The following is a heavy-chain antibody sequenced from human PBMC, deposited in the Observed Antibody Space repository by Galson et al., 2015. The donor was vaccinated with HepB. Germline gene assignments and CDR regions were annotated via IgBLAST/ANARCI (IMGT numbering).Heavy chain of an antibody. J-gene: IGHJ4*02. CDR3: ARDQVPAAIAHLCY. CDR1: GFTFSSYA. D-gene: IGHD2-2*01. CDR2: ISGTGGST. V-gene: IGHV3-23*01. Sequence: SLRLSCAASGFTFSSYAMSWVRQAPTKGLEWVSAISGTGGSTYYADSVKGRFTISRDNSKNTLYLQMKSLRVEDTAVYYCARDQVPAAIAHLCYWGQGTLVTVSS.